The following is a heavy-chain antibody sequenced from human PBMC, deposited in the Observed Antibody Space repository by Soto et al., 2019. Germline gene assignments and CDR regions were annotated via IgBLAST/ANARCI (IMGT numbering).Heavy chain of an antibody. CDR3: AKSRDGYSFYYFYGLDV. Sequence: QVHLVESGGGVVQPGRSLRLSCVVSGVTFRTYGIHWVRQAPGKGLEWVAVILYDGSNTYYADSVKGRFTISRDNSKNTLYLEMNSLRPEDTAVYHCAKSRDGYSFYYFYGLDVWGQGTTVTVSS. CDR2: ILYDGSNT. CDR1: GVTFRTYG. V-gene: IGHV3-30*18. J-gene: IGHJ6*02. D-gene: IGHD4-4*01.